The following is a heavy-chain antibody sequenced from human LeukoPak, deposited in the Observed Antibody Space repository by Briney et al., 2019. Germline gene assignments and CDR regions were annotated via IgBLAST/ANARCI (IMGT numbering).Heavy chain of an antibody. J-gene: IGHJ4*02. CDR2: ISSSGSTI. CDR1: GFTFSSYE. V-gene: IGHV3-48*03. Sequence: GGSLRLSCAASGFTFSSYEMNWVRQAPGKGLEWVSYISSSGSTIYYADSVKGRFTISRDNAKNTLYLQMNSLRAEDTAVYYCARGIYGGNSDFDYWGQGTLVTVSS. CDR3: ARGIYGGNSDFDY. D-gene: IGHD4-23*01.